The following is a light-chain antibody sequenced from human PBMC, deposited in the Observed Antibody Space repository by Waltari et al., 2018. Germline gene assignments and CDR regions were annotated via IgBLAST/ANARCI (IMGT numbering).Light chain of an antibody. CDR1: AIGSKS. CDR2: YDN. Sequence: SYVLTQPPSVSVPPGKTAKLTCGGNAIGSKSVHWYQKKAGQAPVLVIYYDNDRPSGIPERFSGSNSGSTATLTISRVEAGDEADYYCEVWDSSGDHFWVFGGGTKLTVL. CDR3: EVWDSSGDHFWV. J-gene: IGLJ3*02. V-gene: IGLV3-21*04.